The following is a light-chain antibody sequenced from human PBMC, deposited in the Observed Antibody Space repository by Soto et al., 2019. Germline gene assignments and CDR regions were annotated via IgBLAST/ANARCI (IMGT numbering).Light chain of an antibody. CDR3: QQDSSTPLT. CDR1: QSVLYSSNNKNY. J-gene: IGKJ4*01. CDR2: WAS. Sequence: DIVMTQSPDSLAVSLGERATINCKSSQSVLYSSNNKNYLAWYQQKPGQPPKLLIYWASTRESGVPDRFSGSGSGTDFTLTISSLQAEDAAVYYSQQDSSTPLTLGGGTKVEIK. V-gene: IGKV4-1*01.